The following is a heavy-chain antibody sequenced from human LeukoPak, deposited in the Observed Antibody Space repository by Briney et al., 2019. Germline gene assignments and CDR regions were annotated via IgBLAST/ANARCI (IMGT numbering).Heavy chain of an antibody. J-gene: IGHJ4*02. Sequence: GASVKVSCKASGYTFTSYYMHWVRQAPGQGLEWMGIINPSGGSTSYAQKFQGRVTMTRDTSTSTVYMELSSLRSEDTAVYYCARSLSSLVVVPAAIGYWGQGTLVTVSS. D-gene: IGHD2-2*01. CDR1: GYTFTSYY. V-gene: IGHV1-46*01. CDR3: ARSLSSLVVVPAAIGY. CDR2: INPSGGST.